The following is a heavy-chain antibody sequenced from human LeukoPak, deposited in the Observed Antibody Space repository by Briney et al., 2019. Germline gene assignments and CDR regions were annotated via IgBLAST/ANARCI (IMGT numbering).Heavy chain of an antibody. J-gene: IGHJ5*01. V-gene: IGHV3-48*04. D-gene: IGHD4-17*01. CDR1: GFTFSTYS. Sequence: GGSLRLSCAASGFTFSTYSVNWVRQAPGKGLEWVSYISCSGTTIYYADSVKGRFTISRDNAKNSLYLQMSSLRADDTAVYYCARGTYGDYDCWGQEPWSPSLQ. CDR3: ARGTYGDYDC. CDR2: ISCSGTTI.